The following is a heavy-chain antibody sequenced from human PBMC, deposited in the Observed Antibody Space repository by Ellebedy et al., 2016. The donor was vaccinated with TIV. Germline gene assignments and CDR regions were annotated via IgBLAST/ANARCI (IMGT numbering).Heavy chain of an antibody. CDR1: GYTFTSYA. V-gene: IGHV1-18*01. D-gene: IGHD2-2*01. CDR3: TRDCSSSACHAYYYYYGMDV. CDR2: TSTYNGDK. J-gene: IGHJ6*02. Sequence: AASVKVSCKTSGYTFTSYAISWVRQAPGQGPEWMAWTSTYNGDKKFEQQFQDRVTLTTDTSTSTVYMELRSLRSDDSAMYYCTRDCSSSACHAYYYYYGMDVWGQGTLVTVSS.